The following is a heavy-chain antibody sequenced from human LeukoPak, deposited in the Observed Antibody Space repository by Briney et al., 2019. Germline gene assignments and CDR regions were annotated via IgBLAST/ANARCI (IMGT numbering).Heavy chain of an antibody. D-gene: IGHD2-2*01. CDR2: ISSSGSTI. J-gene: IGHJ5*02. Sequence: GGSLRLSCAASGFTFSSYEMNWVRQAPGKGLEWVSYISSSGSTIYYADSVKGRFTISRDNAKNSLYLQMNSLRDEDTAVYYCARDRWGYQLPWFDPWGQGTLVTVSS. CDR1: GFTFSSYE. CDR3: ARDRWGYQLPWFDP. V-gene: IGHV3-48*03.